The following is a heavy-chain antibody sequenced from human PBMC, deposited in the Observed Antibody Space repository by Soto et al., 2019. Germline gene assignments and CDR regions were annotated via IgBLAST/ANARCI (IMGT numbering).Heavy chain of an antibody. V-gene: IGHV3-30*18. J-gene: IGHJ4*02. CDR1: GFTFSSYG. D-gene: IGHD4-17*01. CDR2: ISYDGSNK. Sequence: QVQLVESGGGVVQPGRSLRLSCAASGFTFSSYGMHWVRQAPGKGLEWVAVISYDGSNKYYADSVKGRFTISRDNSKHKLYLQMNSLRAEDTAVYYCAKDATVDYWGQGTLVTVSS. CDR3: AKDATVDY.